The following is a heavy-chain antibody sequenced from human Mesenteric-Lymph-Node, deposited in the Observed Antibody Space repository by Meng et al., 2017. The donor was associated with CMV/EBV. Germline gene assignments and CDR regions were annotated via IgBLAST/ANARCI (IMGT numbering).Heavy chain of an antibody. CDR3: SRTVAGTSSLTSRYFDY. V-gene: IGHV1-18*01. J-gene: IGHJ4*02. CDR2: IDNYNGNT. CDR1: GHTFTSYG. Sequence: QLQLVQSGAAVNKPGASRTLSCQSSGHTFTSYGISWVRQAPGQGLEWMGWIDNYNGNTNYAQKLQGRVTMTTDTTTRTPYTELRSQRSDDTAVYYCSRTVAGTSSLTSRYFDYWGQGTLVTVSS. D-gene: IGHD6-19*01.